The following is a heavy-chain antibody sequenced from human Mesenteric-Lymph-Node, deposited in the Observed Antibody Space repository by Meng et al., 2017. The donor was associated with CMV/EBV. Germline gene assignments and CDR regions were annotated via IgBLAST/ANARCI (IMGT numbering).Heavy chain of an antibody. CDR1: GFTFSSYA. D-gene: IGHD3-16*01. CDR3: ARDARGTFGMDV. V-gene: IGHV3-23*01. J-gene: IGHJ6*02. CDR2: ISASGHNT. Sequence: GSALKISCAASGFTFSSYAMTWVRQAPGKGLEWVSAISASGHNTYYSDSVKGRFTITRDNSKTTLYLQMSSLRAEDTAVYYCARDARGTFGMDVWGQGTTVTVSS.